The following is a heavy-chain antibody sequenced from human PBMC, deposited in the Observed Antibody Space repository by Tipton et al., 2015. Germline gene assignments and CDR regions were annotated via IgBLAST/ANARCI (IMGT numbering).Heavy chain of an antibody. J-gene: IGHJ6*02. V-gene: IGHV4-39*07. Sequence: LRLSCTVSGGSISSSSYYWGWIRQPPGKGLEWIGSIYYTGSTYYNPSLKSRVTISVDTSKNQFSLKLTSVTAADTAVYFCARDTLRVGMDVWGQGITVTVSS. CDR3: ARDTLRVGMDV. D-gene: IGHD5-12*01. CDR2: IYYTGST. CDR1: GGSISSSSYY.